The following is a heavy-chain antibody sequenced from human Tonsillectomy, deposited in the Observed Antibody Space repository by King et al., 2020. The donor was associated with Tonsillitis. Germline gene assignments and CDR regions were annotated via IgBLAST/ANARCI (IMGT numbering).Heavy chain of an antibody. J-gene: IGHJ4*02. V-gene: IGHV4-34*01. D-gene: IGHD6-6*01. CDR1: GGSFSGYS. CDR3: ARGGKVSSSFDY. Sequence: VQLKQWGAGLLKPSETLSLTCAVYGGSFSGYSWSWIRQPPGKGLEWIGEINHSGGTNYNPSLESRVTIASDTSKNQFSLKLSSVTAADSSVYYCARGGKVSSSFDYWGQGTLVTVSS. CDR2: INHSGGT.